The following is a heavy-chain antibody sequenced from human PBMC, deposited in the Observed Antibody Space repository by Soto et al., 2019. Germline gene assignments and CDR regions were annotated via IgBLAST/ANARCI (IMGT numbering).Heavy chain of an antibody. J-gene: IGHJ4*02. CDR1: GFSLSSTRVA. D-gene: IGHD6-19*01. V-gene: IGHV2-5*02. Sequence: QITLKESGPTLVKPTQTLTLTCTFSGFSLSSTRVAVGWIRQPPGKALEWLALIYWDDDKRYSPFLKSRLTITKDPSKNLVVLTMTNMDPVDTATYYCAHSVVAGLGYYFDYWGQGTLVTVSS. CDR3: AHSVVAGLGYYFDY. CDR2: IYWDDDK.